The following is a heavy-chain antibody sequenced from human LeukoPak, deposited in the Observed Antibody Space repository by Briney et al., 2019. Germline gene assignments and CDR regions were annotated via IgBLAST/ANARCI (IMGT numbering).Heavy chain of an antibody. D-gene: IGHD4-11*01. CDR3: TRVEETATTAAIIRKYSYYYYYMDV. CDR2: IKQDGSEK. Sequence: GGSLRLSCGASGFTFSTYRMSWVRQAPGKGLEWVANIKQDGSEKHYVDSVKGRFTISRDNAKNSLYLQMSSLRAEDTAVYYCTRVEETATTAAIIRKYSYYYYYMDVWGKGNTVTVSS. CDR1: GFTFSTYR. V-gene: IGHV3-7*01. J-gene: IGHJ6*03.